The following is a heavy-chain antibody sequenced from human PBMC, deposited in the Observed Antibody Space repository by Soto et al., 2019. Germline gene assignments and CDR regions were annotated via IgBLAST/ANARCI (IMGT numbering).Heavy chain of an antibody. CDR3: ESGFYDSRGYSEAFDI. CDR2: VSSSGST. J-gene: IGHJ3*02. V-gene: IGHV4-59*01. D-gene: IGHD3-22*01. CDR1: GGSISGDH. Sequence: SETLSLTCTVSGGSISGDHWNWIRQPPGKGLEWIAYVSSSGSTKYNPSLKSRVTISIDTTKNQFSLRLSSVTAADTAVYYCESGFYDSRGYSEAFDIWGQGTKVTVS.